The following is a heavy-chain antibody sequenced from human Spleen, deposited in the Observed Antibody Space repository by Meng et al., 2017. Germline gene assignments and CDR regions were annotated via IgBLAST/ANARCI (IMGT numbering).Heavy chain of an antibody. V-gene: IGHV4-4*02. D-gene: IGHD6-19*01. CDR2: IYHLGST. J-gene: IGHJ4*01. CDR1: GGSIRSSNW. CDR3: AVFSSGWGPFDC. Sequence: QGRLQESGPGPVKPSGTLSLTCAVSGGSIRSSNWWSWVRQPPGKGLEWIGEIYHLGSTNYNPSIKSRVTISVDKSKTQFSLKVTSVTAADTAVYYCAVFSSGWGPFDCWGQGTLVTVSS.